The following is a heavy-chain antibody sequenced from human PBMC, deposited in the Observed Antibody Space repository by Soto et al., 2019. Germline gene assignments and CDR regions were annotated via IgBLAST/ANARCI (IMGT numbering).Heavy chain of an antibody. CDR3: ARDPPMGALNWFDP. CDR1: GGTFSSYA. J-gene: IGHJ5*02. V-gene: IGHV1-69*13. Sequence: VASVKVSCKASGGTFSSYAITWMRQAPGQGLEWMGGIIPIFGTANYAQKFQGRVTITADESTSTAYMELSSLRSEDTAVYYCARDPPMGALNWFDPWGQGTLVTVSS. D-gene: IGHD1-26*01. CDR2: IIPIFGTA.